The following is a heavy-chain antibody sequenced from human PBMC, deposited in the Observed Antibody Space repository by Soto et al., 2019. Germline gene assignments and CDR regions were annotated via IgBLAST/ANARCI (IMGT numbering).Heavy chain of an antibody. CDR1: GYTFTSYD. D-gene: IGHD4-17*01. J-gene: IGHJ4*02. Sequence: ASVKVSCKASGYTFTSYDINWVRQATGQGLEWMGWMNPNSGNTGYAQKFQGRVTMTRNTSISTAYMELSSLRSEDTAVYYCARTYGDYSWDKRPFDYWDQGTLVTVSS. CDR3: ARTYGDYSWDKRPFDY. V-gene: IGHV1-8*01. CDR2: MNPNSGNT.